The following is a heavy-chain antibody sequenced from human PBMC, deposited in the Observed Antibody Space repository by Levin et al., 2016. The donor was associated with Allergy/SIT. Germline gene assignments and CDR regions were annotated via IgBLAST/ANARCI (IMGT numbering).Heavy chain of an antibody. D-gene: IGHD6-19*01. CDR3: ATPQGALYSSGWYEWGYFDY. CDR2: ISYDGSNK. Sequence: WIRQPPGKGLEWVAVISYDGSNKYYADSVKGRFTISRDNSKNTLYLQMNSLRAEDTAVYYCATPQGALYSSGWYEWGYFDYWGQGTLVTVSS. V-gene: IGHV3-30*03. J-gene: IGHJ4*02.